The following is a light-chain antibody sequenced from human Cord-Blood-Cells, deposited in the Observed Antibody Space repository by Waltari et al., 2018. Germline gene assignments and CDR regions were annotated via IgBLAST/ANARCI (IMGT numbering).Light chain of an antibody. J-gene: IGKJ1*01. V-gene: IGKV3-20*01. CDR3: QQYGSSPRT. Sequence: EIVLTQSPGTLPLSPGDSATLSCRASQSVRSSYLAWYQQKPGQAPRLLIYGASSRATGIPDRFSGSGSGTDFTLTISRLEPEDFAVYYCQQYGSSPRTFGQGTKVEIK. CDR1: QSVRSSY. CDR2: GAS.